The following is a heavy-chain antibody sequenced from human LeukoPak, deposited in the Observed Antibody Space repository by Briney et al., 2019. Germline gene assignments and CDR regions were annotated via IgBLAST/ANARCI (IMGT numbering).Heavy chain of an antibody. CDR3: ASRGCSSTSCQKGDYFDY. J-gene: IGHJ4*02. CDR1: GGTFSSYA. D-gene: IGHD2-2*01. V-gene: IGHV1-69*05. Sequence: VASVKVSCKASGGTFSSYAISWVRQAPGQGLEWMGGIIPIFGTANYAQKFQGRVTITTDESTSTAYMGLSSLRSEDTAVYYCASRGCSSTSCQKGDYFDYWGQGTLVTVSS. CDR2: IIPIFGTA.